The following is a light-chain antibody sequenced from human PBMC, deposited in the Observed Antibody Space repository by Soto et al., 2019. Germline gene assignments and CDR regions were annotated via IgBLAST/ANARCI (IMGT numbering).Light chain of an antibody. CDR1: SSDVGSYNL. CDR3: CSYAGSSTYA. Sequence: QSALTQPASVSGSPGQSIAISCTGTSSDVGSYNLVSWYQQYPDKAPKLMIYEDNKRPSGVSNRFSGSKSGNTASLTISGLQAEDEADYYCCSYAGSSTYAFGTGTQLTVL. CDR2: EDN. J-gene: IGLJ1*01. V-gene: IGLV2-23*01.